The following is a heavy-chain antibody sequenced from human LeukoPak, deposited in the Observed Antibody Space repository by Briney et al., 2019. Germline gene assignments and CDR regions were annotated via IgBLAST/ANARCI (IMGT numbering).Heavy chain of an antibody. CDR1: GDSISRYY. V-gene: IGHV4-59*01. J-gene: IGHJ1*01. CDR2: INNSGGT. Sequence: SETLSLTCTVSGDSISRYYWSWIRQPPGKGLEWIGYINNSGGTSYNPSLKSRVTISLDTSKNQFSLKLNSVTAADTAVYYCARDSGWYQRWGQGTLVTVSS. CDR3: ARDSGWYQR. D-gene: IGHD6-19*01.